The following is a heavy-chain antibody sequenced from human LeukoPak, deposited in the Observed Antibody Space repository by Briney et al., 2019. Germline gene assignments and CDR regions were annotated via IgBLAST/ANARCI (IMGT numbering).Heavy chain of an antibody. CDR2: IKGDGSDT. V-gene: IGHV3-74*01. J-gene: IGHJ5*02. CDR3: ARDPRNKGFDP. D-gene: IGHD1/OR15-1a*01. Sequence: GGSLRLPCGASGFTFSGYWMQWARQSPGQGLVWVSCIKGDGSDTRYADSVKGRFTISRDNAKNTLYLQMNSLTVEDTAVYYCARDPRNKGFDPWGQGTLVTVSS. CDR1: GFTFSGYW.